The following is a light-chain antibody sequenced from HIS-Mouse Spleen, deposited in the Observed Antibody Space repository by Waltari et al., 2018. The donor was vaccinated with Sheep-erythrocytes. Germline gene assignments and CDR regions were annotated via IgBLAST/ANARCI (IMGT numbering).Light chain of an antibody. CDR1: SSDVGSYNL. CDR2: EGS. Sequence: QSALTQPASVSGSPGQSITISCTGTSSDVGSYNLVSWYQQHPGKAPKPMIYEGSKRPSGVSNHFSGSKSGNTASLTISGLQAEDEADYYGCSYAGSSTPWVFGGGTKLTVL. J-gene: IGLJ3*02. CDR3: CSYAGSSTPWV. V-gene: IGLV2-23*01.